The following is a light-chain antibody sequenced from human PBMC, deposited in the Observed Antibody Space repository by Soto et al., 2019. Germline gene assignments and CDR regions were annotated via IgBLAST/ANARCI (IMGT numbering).Light chain of an antibody. Sequence: QSVLTQPASASGSPGQSVTISCTGTRSNVGTYNYVSWYQQHPGKAPKLIIYEVSKRPSGVPDRFSGSKSGNTASLTVSGLQAEDEADYYCSSYAGRTNFYVFGTGPKVTVL. CDR1: RSNVGTYNY. CDR3: SSYAGRTNFYV. CDR2: EVS. J-gene: IGLJ1*01. V-gene: IGLV2-8*01.